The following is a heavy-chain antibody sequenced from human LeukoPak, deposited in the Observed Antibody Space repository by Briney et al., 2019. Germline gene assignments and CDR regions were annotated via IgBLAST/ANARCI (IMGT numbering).Heavy chain of an antibody. CDR1: GYTFTNYS. CDR2: INAGNGST. CDR3: ARERVSPHWFDY. V-gene: IGHV1-3*01. Sequence: ASVKVSCKASGYTFTNYSMHWVRQAPGQRLEWMGWINAGNGSTRYSQRFQGRVTLTRDTSASTSYMELSSLTSEDTAVYYCARERVSPHWFDYWGQGTLVTVSS. D-gene: IGHD1-1*01. J-gene: IGHJ4*02.